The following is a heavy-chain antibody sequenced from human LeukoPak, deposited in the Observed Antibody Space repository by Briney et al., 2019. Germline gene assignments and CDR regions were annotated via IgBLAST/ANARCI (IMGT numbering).Heavy chain of an antibody. CDR1: GYSFTSYW. V-gene: IGHV5-51*01. D-gene: IGHD6-19*01. J-gene: IGHJ6*04. Sequence: GESLKISCKGSGYSFTSYWIGWVRPMPGKGLEWMGIIYPGDSDTRYSPSFQGQVTISADKSISTAYLQWSSLKASDTAMYYCASQGTYSSGWFGMDVWGKGTTVTVSS. CDR3: ASQGTYSSGWFGMDV. CDR2: IYPGDSDT.